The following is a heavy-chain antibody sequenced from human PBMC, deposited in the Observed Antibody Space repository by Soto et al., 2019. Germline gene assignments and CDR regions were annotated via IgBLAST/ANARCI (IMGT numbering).Heavy chain of an antibody. J-gene: IGHJ6*03. D-gene: IGHD3-10*01. Sequence: SETLSLTCAVYGGSFSGYYWSWIRQPPGKGLEWFGEINHSGSTNYNPSLKSRVTISVDTSKNQFSLKLSSVTAADTAVYYCARGSHYYGSGSYPWSYYYYMDVWGKGTTVTV. CDR3: ARGSHYYGSGSYPWSYYYYMDV. CDR2: INHSGST. V-gene: IGHV4-34*01. CDR1: GGSFSGYY.